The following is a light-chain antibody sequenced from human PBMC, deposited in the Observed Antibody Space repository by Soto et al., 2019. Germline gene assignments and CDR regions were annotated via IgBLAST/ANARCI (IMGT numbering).Light chain of an antibody. CDR3: QQYNIWPRT. CDR1: QSVSSY. CDR2: GAS. Sequence: EIVLTQSAAPLSLSQGERATLSCRASQSVSSYLAWYQQKPGQAPRLLIYGASTRATGIPARFSGSGSGTEFTLTICSLQSEDCAVYYCQQYNIWPRTFCQVS. J-gene: IGKJ1*01. V-gene: IGKV3-15*01.